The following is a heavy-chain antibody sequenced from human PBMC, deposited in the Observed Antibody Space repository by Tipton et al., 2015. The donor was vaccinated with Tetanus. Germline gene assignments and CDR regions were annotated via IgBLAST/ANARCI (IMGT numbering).Heavy chain of an antibody. CDR2: ISNDGSNK. CDR3: VKDRGTQSGSGTYNFDF. Sequence: SLRLSCAASGFTFSTFGVHWVRQAPGKGLEWVAVISNDGSNKYSADSGKGRFIISRDNDKNTLYLDMHSLGAEDTAVYHCVKDRGTQSGSGTYNFDFWGQGTLVTVSS. CDR1: GFTFSTFG. V-gene: IGHV3-30*18. D-gene: IGHD3-10*01. J-gene: IGHJ4*02.